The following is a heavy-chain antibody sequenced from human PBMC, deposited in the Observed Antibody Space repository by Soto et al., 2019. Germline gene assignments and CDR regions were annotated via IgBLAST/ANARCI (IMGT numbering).Heavy chain of an antibody. D-gene: IGHD3-10*01. J-gene: IGHJ4*01. CDR3: AREPGSALCHDH. CDR1: GGSVSSGSYY. Sequence: PSETLSLAGTVSGGSVSSGSYYWSWIRQHPWRCLEWIGYIYYTGNTYYNPSLKSRLAISVDTYKNQFYLKLTSVTAADTDVYYCAREPGSALCHDHWADGILETVSS. V-gene: IGHV4-31*03. CDR2: IYYTGNT.